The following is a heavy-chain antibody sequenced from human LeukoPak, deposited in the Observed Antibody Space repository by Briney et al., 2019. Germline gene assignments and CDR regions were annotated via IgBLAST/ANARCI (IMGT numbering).Heavy chain of an antibody. CDR1: GLAVTNNY. D-gene: IGHD3-22*01. J-gene: IGHJ3*01. V-gene: IGHV3-66*01. Sequence: PGRSLRLSCAASGLAVTNNYMTWVRQAPGKGLEWVSVIYSGGRTSYAASVKGRFTVSRDNAKNTVYLQVNGLKVDDTAVYYCARGTSTGYYRTEAFGLWGQGTLVTVSS. CDR3: ARGTSTGYYRTEAFGL. CDR2: IYSGGRT.